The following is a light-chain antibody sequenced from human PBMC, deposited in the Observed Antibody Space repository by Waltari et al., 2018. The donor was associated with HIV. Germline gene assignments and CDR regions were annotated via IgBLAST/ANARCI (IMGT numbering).Light chain of an antibody. J-gene: IGLJ3*02. CDR2: EGT. Sequence: QSALTQPASVSGSPGQSLTISCTGTNSDVGSYNLVSWYQQHPGKAPKLMISEGTKRPSGVSNRFSGSKSGNTASLTISGLQAEDEADYYCCSYAGSSTWVFGGGTKLTVL. CDR3: CSYAGSSTWV. CDR1: NSDVGSYNL. V-gene: IGLV2-23*01.